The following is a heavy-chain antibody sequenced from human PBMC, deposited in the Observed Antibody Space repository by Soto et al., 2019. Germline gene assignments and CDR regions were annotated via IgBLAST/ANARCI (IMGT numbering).Heavy chain of an antibody. CDR1: GHTFTSYG. J-gene: IGHJ5*02. CDR3: ARDIKGWFGELWNWFDP. V-gene: IGHV1-18*01. CDR2: ISAYNGNT. D-gene: IGHD3-10*01. Sequence: GASVKVSCKASGHTFTSYGISWVRQAPGQGLEWMGWISAYNGNTNYAQKLQGRVTMTTGTSTSTAYMELRSLRSDDTAVYYCARDIKGWFGELWNWFDPWGQGTLVTVSS.